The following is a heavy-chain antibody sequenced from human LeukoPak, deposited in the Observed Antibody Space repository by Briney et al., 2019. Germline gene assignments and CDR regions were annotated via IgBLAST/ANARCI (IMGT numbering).Heavy chain of an antibody. D-gene: IGHD2-2*01. Sequence: PGRSLRLSCAASGFTFSSYAMHWVRQAPGKGLEWVAVISYDGSNKYYADSVKGRFTISRDNSENTLYLQMNSLRAEDTAVYYCARYDCSSTSCYGMDVWGQGTTVTVSS. CDR1: GFTFSSYA. V-gene: IGHV3-30-3*01. CDR2: ISYDGSNK. CDR3: ARYDCSSTSCYGMDV. J-gene: IGHJ6*02.